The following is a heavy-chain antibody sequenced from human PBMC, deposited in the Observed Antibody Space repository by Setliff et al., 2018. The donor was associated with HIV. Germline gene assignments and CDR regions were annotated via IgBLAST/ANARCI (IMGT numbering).Heavy chain of an antibody. J-gene: IGHJ4*02. V-gene: IGHV4-59*11. D-gene: IGHD4-17*01. CDR3: AKGAGFYGDYTFDH. Sequence: PSETLSLTCTVSGDSTKGPWWWSWIRQSPGKGFEWIGYIYSTGSTNYNPSLQSRVTISMVASRNQFSLKVTSVTAADTAVYYCAKGAGFYGDYTFDHWGQGRQVTSPQ. CDR2: IYSTGST. CDR1: GDSTKGPW.